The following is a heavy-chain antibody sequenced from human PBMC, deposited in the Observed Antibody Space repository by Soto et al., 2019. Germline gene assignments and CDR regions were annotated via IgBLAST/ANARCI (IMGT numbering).Heavy chain of an antibody. D-gene: IGHD2-2*01. CDR2: IYYSGST. J-gene: IGHJ6*02. V-gene: IGHV4-59*01. Sequence: KPSETLSLTCTVSGGSISSYYWSWIRQPPGKGLEWIGYIYYSGSTNYNPSLKGRVTISVDTSKNQFSLKLSSVTAADTAVYYCARDCSSTSCYQPEGDYYYYGMDVWGQGTTVTVSS. CDR1: GGSISSYY. CDR3: ARDCSSTSCYQPEGDYYYYGMDV.